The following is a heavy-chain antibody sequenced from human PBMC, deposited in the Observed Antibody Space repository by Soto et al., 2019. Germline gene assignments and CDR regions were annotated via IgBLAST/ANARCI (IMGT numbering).Heavy chain of an antibody. D-gene: IGHD6-13*01. Sequence: EVQLLESGGCLVQPGGSLRLSCAASGFTFSSYAMSWVRQAPGKGLEWVSAISGSGGSTYYADSVKGRFTISRDNSKNTLYLQMNSLRAEDTAVYYCAKSPYSSSWFDYWGQGTLVTVSS. CDR2: ISGSGGST. CDR1: GFTFSSYA. CDR3: AKSPYSSSWFDY. V-gene: IGHV3-23*01. J-gene: IGHJ4*02.